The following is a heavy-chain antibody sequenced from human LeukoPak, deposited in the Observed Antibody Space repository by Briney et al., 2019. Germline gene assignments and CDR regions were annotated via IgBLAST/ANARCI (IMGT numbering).Heavy chain of an antibody. J-gene: IGHJ5*01. CDR2: INHSGST. V-gene: IGHV4-34*01. Sequence: SETLSLTCAVYGGSFSGYYWSWIRQPPGKGLEWIGEINHSGSTNYNPSLKSRVTISADTSKNQFSLKLSSVTAADTAVYCSARGRGPVDSWGQGTLVTVSS. CDR1: GGSFSGYY. D-gene: IGHD2-2*01. CDR3: ARGRGPVDS.